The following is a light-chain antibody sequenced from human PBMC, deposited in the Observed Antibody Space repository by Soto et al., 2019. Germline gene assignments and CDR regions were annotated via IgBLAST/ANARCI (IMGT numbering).Light chain of an antibody. CDR3: CSYAGSSTFYV. CDR2: EVS. J-gene: IGLJ1*01. V-gene: IGLV2-23*02. Sequence: QSVLTQPASVSGPPGQSITSSCTGTSSDVGSYNLVSWYQQHPGKAPKLMIYEVSKRPSGVSNRFSGSKSGNTASLTISGLQAEDEADYYCCSYAGSSTFYVFGTGTKVTV. CDR1: SSDVGSYNL.